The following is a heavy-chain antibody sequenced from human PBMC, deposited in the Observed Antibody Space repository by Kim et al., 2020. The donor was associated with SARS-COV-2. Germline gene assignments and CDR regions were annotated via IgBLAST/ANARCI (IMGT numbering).Heavy chain of an antibody. Sequence: YNPSLKSRVTISVDTSKNQFSLKLSSVTAADTAVYYCMIVPAARGDAFDIWGQGTMVTVSS. V-gene: IGHV4-39*01. J-gene: IGHJ3*02. CDR3: MIVPAARGDAFDI. D-gene: IGHD2-2*01.